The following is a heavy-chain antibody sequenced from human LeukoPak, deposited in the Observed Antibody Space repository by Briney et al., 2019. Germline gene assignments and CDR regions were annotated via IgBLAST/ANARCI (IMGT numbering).Heavy chain of an antibody. J-gene: IGHJ3*02. D-gene: IGHD2-8*02. CDR1: GFTFSSYG. Sequence: QPGRSLRLSCAASGFTFSSYGMHWVRQAPGKGLGWVAVIWYDGSNKYYADSVKGRFTISRDNSKNTLYLQMNSLRAEDTAVYYCARDQPWYAFDIWGQGTMVTVSS. CDR3: ARDQPWYAFDI. V-gene: IGHV3-33*01. CDR2: IWYDGSNK.